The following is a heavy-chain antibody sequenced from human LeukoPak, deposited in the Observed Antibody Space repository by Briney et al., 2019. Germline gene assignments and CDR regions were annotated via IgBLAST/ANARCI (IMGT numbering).Heavy chain of an antibody. CDR2: IYYSGST. D-gene: IGHD3-10*01. V-gene: IGHV4-59*01. J-gene: IGHJ6*02. Sequence: SETLSLTCTVSGGSISSYYWSWIRQPPGKGLEWIGYIYYSGSTNYNPSLKSRVTISVDTSKNQFSVKLSSVTAADTAVYYCARGGSGSYATKYYYYGMDVWGQGTTVTVSS. CDR3: ARGGSGSYATKYYYYGMDV. CDR1: GGSISSYY.